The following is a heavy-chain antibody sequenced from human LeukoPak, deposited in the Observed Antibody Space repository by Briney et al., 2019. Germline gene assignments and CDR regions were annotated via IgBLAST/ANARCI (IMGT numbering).Heavy chain of an antibody. J-gene: IGHJ3*02. Sequence: PSETLSLTCTVSGGSVSTGSYYWSWIRQPPGKGLEWIGYIYYSGSTNYNPSLKSRVRTSVDTSKKQFSLKLSSVTAADTAVYYCARAPRGVVVKSDAFDIWGQGTMVTVSS. D-gene: IGHD2-15*01. V-gene: IGHV4-61*01. CDR3: ARAPRGVVVKSDAFDI. CDR2: IYYSGST. CDR1: GGSVSTGSYY.